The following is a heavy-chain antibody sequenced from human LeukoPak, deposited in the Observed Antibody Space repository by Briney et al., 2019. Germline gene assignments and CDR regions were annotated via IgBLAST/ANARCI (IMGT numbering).Heavy chain of an antibody. CDR1: GFTVSSNY. Sequence: SGGSLRLSCAASGFTVSSNYMSWVRQAPGKGLEWVSVISGSGSSTYYADSVKGRFTISRDNSKNTLYLQMNSLRAEDTAVYYCAKEMATIRAFDFWGQGTMVTVSS. CDR3: AKEMATIRAFDF. CDR2: ISGSGSST. J-gene: IGHJ3*01. V-gene: IGHV3-23*01. D-gene: IGHD5-24*01.